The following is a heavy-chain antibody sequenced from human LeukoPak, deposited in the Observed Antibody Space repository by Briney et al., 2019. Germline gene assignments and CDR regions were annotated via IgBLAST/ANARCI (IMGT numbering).Heavy chain of an antibody. V-gene: IGHV3-48*01. CDR3: ASGQLGWLVVWFLQY. D-gene: IGHD6-19*01. Sequence: PGGSLRLSCAASGFTFSSYSMTWVRQAPGKGLEWVSYISSSSSTIYYADSVKGRFTISRDNSKNTLYLQMNSLRAEDTAVYYCASGQLGWLVVWFLQYWGQGTLVTVSS. CDR1: GFTFSSYS. J-gene: IGHJ4*02. CDR2: ISSSSSTI.